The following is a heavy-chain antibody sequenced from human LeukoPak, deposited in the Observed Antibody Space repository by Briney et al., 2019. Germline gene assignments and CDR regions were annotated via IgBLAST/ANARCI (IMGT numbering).Heavy chain of an antibody. CDR1: GFTFSSYG. D-gene: IGHD5-24*01. CDR3: AKGGIQFNWFDP. CDR2: IRYGGSNK. J-gene: IGHJ5*02. V-gene: IGHV3-30*02. Sequence: GGSLRLSCAASGFTFSSYGMHWVRQTPGKGLEWVAFIRYGGSNKYYADSVKGRFTISRDNSKNTLYLQMSSLRTEDTAVYYCAKGGIQFNWFDPWGQGTLVTVSS.